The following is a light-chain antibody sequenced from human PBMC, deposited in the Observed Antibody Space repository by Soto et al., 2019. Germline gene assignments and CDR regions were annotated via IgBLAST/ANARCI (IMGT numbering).Light chain of an antibody. CDR3: QHRSNWPSVT. J-gene: IGKJ4*01. CDR1: QSVSSS. V-gene: IGKV3-11*01. Sequence: EIVLTQSPATLSLTPGNRATLSCRASQSVSSSLAWYQLQPGQAPRLLIYDASNRATGIPARFSGSGSATHFTLSISSLEPEDFAVYYCQHRSNWPSVTFGGGTKLEIK. CDR2: DAS.